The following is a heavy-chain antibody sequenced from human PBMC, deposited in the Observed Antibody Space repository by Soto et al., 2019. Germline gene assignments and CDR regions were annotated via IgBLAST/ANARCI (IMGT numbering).Heavy chain of an antibody. J-gene: IGHJ4*02. CDR3: ARDGYDSSGYTFDY. CDR2: IIPIFGTA. D-gene: IGHD3-22*01. Sequence: QVQLVQSGAEVKKPGSSVKVSCKASGGTFSSYAISWVRQAPGQGLEWMGGIIPIFGTANYAQKFQGRVTITADESTSTDYMELSSLRSEDTAVYYCARDGYDSSGYTFDYWGQGTLVTVSS. V-gene: IGHV1-69*12. CDR1: GGTFSSYA.